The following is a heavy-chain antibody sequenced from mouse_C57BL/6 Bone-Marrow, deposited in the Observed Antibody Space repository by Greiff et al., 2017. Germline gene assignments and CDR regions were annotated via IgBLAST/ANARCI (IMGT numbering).Heavy chain of an antibody. V-gene: IGHV1-64*01. Sequence: QVQLKQPGAELVKPGASVKLSCKASGYTFTSYWMHWVKQRPGQGLEWIGMIHPNSGSTNYNEKFKSKATLTVDKSSSTAYMQLSSLTSEDSAVYYCASPLLWYFDVWGTGTTVTVSS. CDR1: GYTFTSYW. D-gene: IGHD6-1*01. CDR2: IHPNSGST. J-gene: IGHJ1*03. CDR3: ASPLLWYFDV.